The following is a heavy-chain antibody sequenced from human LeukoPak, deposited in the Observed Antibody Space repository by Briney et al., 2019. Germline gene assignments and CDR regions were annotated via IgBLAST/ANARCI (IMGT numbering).Heavy chain of an antibody. CDR2: IDKKDKGYATAT. J-gene: IGHJ5*02. CDR1: GFTFSGSA. D-gene: IGHD1-26*01. CDR3: TRDSGTYNWFDP. V-gene: IGHV3-73*01. Sequence: GGSLRLSCAASGFTFSGSAIHWVRQSSGKGLEWVGQIDKKDKGYATATAYAASVKGRFTISRDDSINTAHLQMKSLKTEDTALYYCTRDSGTYNWFDPWGQGTLVTVSS.